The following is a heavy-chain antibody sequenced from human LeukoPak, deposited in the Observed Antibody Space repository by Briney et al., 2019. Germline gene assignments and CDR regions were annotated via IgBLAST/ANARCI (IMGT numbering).Heavy chain of an antibody. V-gene: IGHV1-18*01. CDR1: GYTSTRYG. CDR3: ARVIITIFGVVKEPVDY. CDR2: ISAYNGNT. D-gene: IGHD3-3*01. J-gene: IGHJ4*02. Sequence: ASVKVPCKASGYTSTRYGISSVRQAPGQGVEWMGWISAYNGNTNYTQKLQGRVTMTTDTSTSTAYMELRSLRSDDTAVYYCARVIITIFGVVKEPVDYWGQGTLVTVSS.